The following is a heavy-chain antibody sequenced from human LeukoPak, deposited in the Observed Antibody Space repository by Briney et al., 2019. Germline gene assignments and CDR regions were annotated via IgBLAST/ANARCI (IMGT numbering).Heavy chain of an antibody. CDR1: GFTVSRNY. CDR2: IYSDGDT. D-gene: IGHD3-16*01. CDR3: ARGPWASFDY. J-gene: IGHJ4*02. V-gene: IGHV3-66*01. Sequence: GGSLRLSCAASGFTVSRNYMTRVRQAPGKGLEWVSVIYSDGDTYYVDSVKGRFTISRDNSKNTLYLQMNSLRAEDTAVYYCARGPWASFDYWGQGTLVTVS.